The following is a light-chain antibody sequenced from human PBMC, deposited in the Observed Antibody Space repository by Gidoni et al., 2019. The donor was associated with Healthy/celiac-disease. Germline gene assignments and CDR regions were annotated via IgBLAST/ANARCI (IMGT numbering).Light chain of an antibody. J-gene: IGKJ2*01. Sequence: AIQMSHSPSSLSASVRDRVTITCRASQGIRNDLGWYQQKPGKAPKLLIYAASSLQSGVPSRFSGSGSGTDFTLTISSLQPEDFATYYCLQDYNYPPTFGQGTKLEIK. CDR3: LQDYNYPPT. V-gene: IGKV1-6*01. CDR1: QGIRND. CDR2: AAS.